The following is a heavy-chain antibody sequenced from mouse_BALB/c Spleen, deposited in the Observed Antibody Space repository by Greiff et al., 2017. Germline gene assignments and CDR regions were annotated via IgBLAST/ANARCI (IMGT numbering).Heavy chain of an antibody. Sequence: EVQVVESGPSLVKPSQTLSFTCSVTGDSITSGYWNWIRKCPGNKLEYMGYISYSGSTYYNPSLKSRISITRDTSKNQYYLQLNSVTTEDTATYYCAREDGNYPFAYWGQGTLVTVSA. CDR1: GDSITSGY. CDR3: AREDGNYPFAY. CDR2: ISYSGST. D-gene: IGHD2-1*01. J-gene: IGHJ3*01. V-gene: IGHV3-8*02.